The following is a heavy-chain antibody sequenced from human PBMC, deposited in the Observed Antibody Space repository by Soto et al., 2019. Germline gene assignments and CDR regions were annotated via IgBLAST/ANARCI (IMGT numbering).Heavy chain of an antibody. D-gene: IGHD2-2*01. CDR3: ARGTRVIPAESDFDY. V-gene: IGHV3-74*01. CDR1: GFTFSTYW. Sequence: EVQLVESGGGLVQPGGSLRLSCAASGFTFSTYWMHWVRQAPGKWLVWVSRTNTDGSSTTYADSVEGRFTISRDNAKNTLYLQMNSLRAEDTAVYYCARGTRVIPAESDFDYWGQGTLVTVSS. J-gene: IGHJ4*02. CDR2: TNTDGSST.